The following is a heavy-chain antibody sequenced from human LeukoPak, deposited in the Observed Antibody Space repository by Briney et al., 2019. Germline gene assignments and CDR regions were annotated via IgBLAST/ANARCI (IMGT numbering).Heavy chain of an antibody. D-gene: IGHD5-24*01. Sequence: ASEALSLTCTVSGDSISNYYWSWIRQPAGKGLEWIGRIYTSGSTNYNPSLKSRVTMSVDTSKNQFSLKLSSVTAADTAVYYCARARDGYGSWAFDIWGQGTMVTVSS. V-gene: IGHV4-4*07. J-gene: IGHJ3*02. CDR1: GDSISNYY. CDR3: ARARDGYGSWAFDI. CDR2: IYTSGST.